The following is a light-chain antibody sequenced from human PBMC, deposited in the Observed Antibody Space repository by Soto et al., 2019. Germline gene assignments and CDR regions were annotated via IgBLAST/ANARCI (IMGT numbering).Light chain of an antibody. CDR3: QQHFNGPIT. CDR1: QTISSY. Sequence: EVVLTQSPATLSLSPGERATLSCRASQTISSYLAWYQQKPGQAPRLLIYGSSNRATGIPARFSGSASGTDFTLTISSLEPEDFAVYYCQQHFNGPITFGQGTRLEFK. V-gene: IGKV3-11*01. J-gene: IGKJ5*01. CDR2: GSS.